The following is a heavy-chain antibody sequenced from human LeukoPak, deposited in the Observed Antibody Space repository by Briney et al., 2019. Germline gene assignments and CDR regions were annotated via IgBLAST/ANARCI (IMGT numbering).Heavy chain of an antibody. CDR3: ATEPSSSGSYYNINY. J-gene: IGHJ4*02. CDR2: INSDGSST. D-gene: IGHD3-10*01. V-gene: IGHV3-74*01. Sequence: GGSLRLSCAASGFTFSSYWMHWVRHAPGKGLVWVSRINSDGSSTSYADSVKGRFTISRDNAKNTLYLQMNSLRAEDTAVYYCATEPSSSGSYYNINYWGQGTLVTVSS. CDR1: GFTFSSYW.